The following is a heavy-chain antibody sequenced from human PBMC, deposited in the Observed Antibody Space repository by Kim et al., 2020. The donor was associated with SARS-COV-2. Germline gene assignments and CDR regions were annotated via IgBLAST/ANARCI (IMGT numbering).Heavy chain of an antibody. V-gene: IGHV1-8*01. CDR3: ARGDSDVDTAMVSYYYGMDV. Sequence: ASVKVSCKASGYTFTSYDINWVRQATGQGLEWMGWMNPNSGNTGYAQKFQGRVTMTRNTSISTAYMELSSLRSEDTAVYYCARGDSDVDTAMVSYYYGMDVWGQGTTVTVSS. CDR1: GYTFTSYD. CDR2: MNPNSGNT. D-gene: IGHD5-18*01. J-gene: IGHJ6*02.